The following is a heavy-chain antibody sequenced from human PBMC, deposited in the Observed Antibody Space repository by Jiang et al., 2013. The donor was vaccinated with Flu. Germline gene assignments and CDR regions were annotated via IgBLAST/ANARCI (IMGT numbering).Heavy chain of an antibody. J-gene: IGHJ5*02. CDR3: ARLTFLWFGDLKP. Sequence: GSGLVKPSETLSLTCTVSGGSISSSSYYWGWIRQPPGKGLEWIGSIYYSGSTYYNPSLKSRVTISVDTSKNQFSLKLSSVTAADTAVYYCARLTFLWFGDLKPWGQGTLVTVSS. V-gene: IGHV4-39*01. CDR1: GGSISSSSYY. D-gene: IGHD3-10*01. CDR2: IYYSGST.